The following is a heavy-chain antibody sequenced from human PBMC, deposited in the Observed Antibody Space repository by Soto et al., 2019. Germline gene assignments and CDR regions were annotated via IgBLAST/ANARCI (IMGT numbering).Heavy chain of an antibody. J-gene: IGHJ6*02. CDR3: ARGDVVVVAASWGYYYYGMDV. D-gene: IGHD2-15*01. V-gene: IGHV1-69*06. CDR1: GGTFSSYA. Sequence: SVKVSCKASGGTFSSYAISWVRQAPGQGLEWMGGIIPIFGTANYAQKFQGRVTITAGKSTSTAYMELSSLRSEDTAVYYCARGDVVVVAASWGYYYYGMDVWGQGTTVTVSS. CDR2: IIPIFGTA.